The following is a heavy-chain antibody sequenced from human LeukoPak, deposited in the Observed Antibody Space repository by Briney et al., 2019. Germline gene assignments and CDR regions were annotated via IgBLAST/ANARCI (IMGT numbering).Heavy chain of an antibody. D-gene: IGHD6-19*01. J-gene: IGHJ4*02. V-gene: IGHV4-39*07. CDR2: IYYSGST. CDR3: ARRQWLVNFDY. Sequence: SETLSLTCTVSGGSISSSSYYWGWIRQPPGKGLEWIGSIYYSGSTYYNPSLKSRVTISVDTSKNQFSLKLSSVTAADTAVYYCARRQWLVNFDYWGQGTLVTVSS. CDR1: GGSISSSSYY.